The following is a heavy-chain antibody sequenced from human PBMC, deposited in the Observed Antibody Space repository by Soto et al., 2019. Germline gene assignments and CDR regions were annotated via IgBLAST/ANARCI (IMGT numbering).Heavy chain of an antibody. D-gene: IGHD1-26*01. J-gene: IGHJ2*01. CDR3: ARETGAPGLWYFDL. CDR1: GFSFSSYS. CDR2: IGGRGTTT. Sequence: EVQLVESGGGLVQVGGSLRISCTASGFSFSSYSIHWVRQTPGRGPEYVAVIGGRGTTTFYADSVKGRFTISRDNSKNTVYLQMDSPKSEDMATYYCARETGAPGLWYFDLWGRGTLVTISS. V-gene: IGHV3-64*07.